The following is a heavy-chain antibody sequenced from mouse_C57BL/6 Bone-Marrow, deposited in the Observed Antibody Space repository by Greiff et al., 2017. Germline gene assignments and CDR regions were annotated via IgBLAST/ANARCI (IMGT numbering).Heavy chain of an antibody. CDR2: IYPGDGDT. V-gene: IGHV1-82*01. CDR3: ARSVTTVVAKGWYFDV. D-gene: IGHD1-1*01. J-gene: IGHJ1*03. CDR1: GYAFSSSW. Sequence: VQLVESGPELVKPGASVKISCKASGYAFSSSWMNWVKQRPGKGLEWIGRIYPGDGDTNYNGKFKGKATLTADKSSSTAYMQLSSLTSEDSAVYFCARSVTTVVAKGWYFDVWGTGTTVTVSS.